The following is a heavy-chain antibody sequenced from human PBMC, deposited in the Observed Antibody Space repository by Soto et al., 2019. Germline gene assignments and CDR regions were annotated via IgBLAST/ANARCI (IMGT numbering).Heavy chain of an antibody. CDR3: ARAGQRREPHVFDL. CDR2: INPSGGST. V-gene: IGHV1-46*01. CDR1: VYTFTSYY. J-gene: IGHJ3*01. D-gene: IGHD6-25*01. Sequence: ASLNVSCKLSVYTFTSYYMHWGREAPGQGLEWMGIINPSGGSTSNARKFQGRVTMTRDTSTITVYMELSSLRSEDTAVYYLARAGQRREPHVFDLWGQGTMVTVSS.